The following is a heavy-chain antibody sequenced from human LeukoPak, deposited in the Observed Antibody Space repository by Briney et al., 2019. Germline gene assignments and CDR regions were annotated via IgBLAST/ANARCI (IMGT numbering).Heavy chain of an antibody. CDR2: IYTSGST. J-gene: IGHJ4*02. Sequence: SETLSLTCTVSGYSISSGYYWGWIRQPPGKGLEWIGRIYTSGSTNYNPSLKSRVTMSVDTSKNQFSLKLSSVTAADTAVYYCARVTQLGYCSSTSCRGFYYFDYWGQGTLVTVSS. CDR1: GYSISSGYY. D-gene: IGHD2-2*01. V-gene: IGHV4-38-2*02. CDR3: ARVTQLGYCSSTSCRGFYYFDY.